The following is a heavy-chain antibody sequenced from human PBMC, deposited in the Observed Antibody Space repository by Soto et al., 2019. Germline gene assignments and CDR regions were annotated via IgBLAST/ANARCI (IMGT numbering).Heavy chain of an antibody. CDR1: GGTFSSYA. Sequence: VKVSCKASGGTFSSYAISWVRQAPGQGLEWMGGIIPIFGTANYAQKFQGRVTMTRNTSLSTAYLELSGLRSDDAAVYYCARGIKGLPPSAFDICGQGTRVIVSS. D-gene: IGHD5-12*01. CDR2: IIPIFGTA. V-gene: IGHV1-69*13. J-gene: IGHJ3*02. CDR3: ARGIKGLPPSAFDI.